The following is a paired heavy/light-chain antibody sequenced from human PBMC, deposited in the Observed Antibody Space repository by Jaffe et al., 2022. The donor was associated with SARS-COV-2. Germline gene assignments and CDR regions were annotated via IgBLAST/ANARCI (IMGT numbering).Light chain of an antibody. CDR3: SSYTTSSTLVV. CDR1: SSDVGGYNY. J-gene: IGLJ7*01. Sequence: QSALTQPASVSGSPGQSITISCTGTSSDVGGYNYVSWYQQHPGKAPKLVIYDVTNRPSGVSNRFSGSKSGNTAALTISGLQAEDEADYYCSSYTTSSTLVVFGGGTQLTVL. V-gene: IGLV2-14*01. CDR2: DVT.
Heavy chain of an antibody. J-gene: IGHJ5*02. D-gene: IGHD3-9*01. CDR2: ISPHTGNT. Sequence: QVQLVQSGAEVKKPGASVKVSCKASGYTFTTYGITWLRQAPGQGLEWMGWISPHTGNTNDAQNFQGRFTMTTDTSTSTAYMELRNLRSDDTAVYYCARGGYFDGYNWFDPWGQGTLVTVSS. CDR3: ARGGYFDGYNWFDP. V-gene: IGHV1-18*01. CDR1: GYTFTTYG.